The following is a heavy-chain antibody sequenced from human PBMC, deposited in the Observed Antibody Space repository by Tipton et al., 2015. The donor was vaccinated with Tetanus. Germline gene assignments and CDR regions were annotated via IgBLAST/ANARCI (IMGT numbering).Heavy chain of an antibody. CDR2: ISGSGGST. CDR3: AKVGGIVVVIPNAFDI. J-gene: IGHJ3*02. Sequence: SLRLSCAASGFTFSSYAMSWVRQAPGKGLEWVSAISGSGGSTYYADSVKGRFTFSRDNSKNTLYLQMNSLRAEDTAVYYCAKVGGIVVVIPNAFDIWGQGTMVTVSS. D-gene: IGHD3-22*01. CDR1: GFTFSSYA. V-gene: IGHV3-23*01.